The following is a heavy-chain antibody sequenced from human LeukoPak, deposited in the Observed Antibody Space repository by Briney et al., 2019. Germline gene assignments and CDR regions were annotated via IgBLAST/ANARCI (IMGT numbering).Heavy chain of an antibody. D-gene: IGHD1-20*01. CDR3: AREDNWNDAGMDV. CDR2: INPNSGGT. Sequence: GASAKVSCKASGYIFAGYYIHWVRQAPGQGLEWMGWINPNSGGTNYAHKFQGRVSMTRDTSISTVYMEMRRLRSDDTAVYYCAREDNWNDAGMDVWGQGTTVTVSS. V-gene: IGHV1-2*02. J-gene: IGHJ6*02. CDR1: GYIFAGYY.